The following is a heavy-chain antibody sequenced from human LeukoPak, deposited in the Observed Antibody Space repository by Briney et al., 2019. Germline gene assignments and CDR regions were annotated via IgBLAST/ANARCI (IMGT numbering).Heavy chain of an antibody. D-gene: IGHD3-10*01. CDR1: GYTFSRYA. Sequence: GGSLRLSCAASGYTFSRYAMSWVRQAPGRGLEWVSAISGSAGRTDYADAVKGRFTISRDDSNNTLYLQMNGLRAEDTAVYYCAKWPGSGRSHRPLDYWGQGTLVTVSS. V-gene: IGHV3-23*01. CDR2: ISGSAGRT. CDR3: AKWPGSGRSHRPLDY. J-gene: IGHJ4*02.